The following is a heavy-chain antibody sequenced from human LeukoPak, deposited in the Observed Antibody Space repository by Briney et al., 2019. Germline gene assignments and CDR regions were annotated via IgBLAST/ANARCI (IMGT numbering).Heavy chain of an antibody. D-gene: IGHD4-11*01. CDR3: ARSVPDYTRFDY. Sequence: GGSLRLSCVASGFTFSDYAMNWVRQAPGKGLEWVSTFKTKYNQVYYAESVRGRFTISTDNSKNTVYLQMNGLRAEDTALYYCARSVPDYTRFDYWGQGALVTVSS. V-gene: IGHV3-23*05. CDR1: GFTFSDYA. J-gene: IGHJ4*02. CDR2: FKTKYNQV.